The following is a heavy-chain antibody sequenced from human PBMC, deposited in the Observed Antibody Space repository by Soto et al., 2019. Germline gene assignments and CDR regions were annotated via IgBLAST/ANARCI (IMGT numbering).Heavy chain of an antibody. CDR1: GGSISSYY. D-gene: IGHD1-20*01. CDR3: ERPTYNSGSPFDY. V-gene: IGHV4-59*01. J-gene: IGHJ4*02. CDR2: IYYSGST. Sequence: SETLSLTCTVSGGSISSYYWSWIRQPPGKGLEWIGYIYYSGSTNYNPSLKSRVTISVDTSKNQFSLKLSSVTAADTAVYYCERPTYNSGSPFDYWGQGTLVTVSS.